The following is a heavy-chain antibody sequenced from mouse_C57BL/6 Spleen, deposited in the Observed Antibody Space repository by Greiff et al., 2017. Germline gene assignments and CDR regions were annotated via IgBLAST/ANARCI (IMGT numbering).Heavy chain of an antibody. V-gene: IGHV1-62-2*01. CDR3: ARHEDGLTLPYYYAMDY. J-gene: IGHJ4*01. Sequence: QVQLKESGAELVKPGASVKLSCKASGYTFTEYTIHWVKQRSGQGLEWIGWFYPGSGSIKYNEKFKDKATLTADKSSSTVYMELSRLTTEDSAVYFCARHEDGLTLPYYYAMDYWGQGTSVTVSS. CDR1: GYTFTEYT. D-gene: IGHD3-2*02. CDR2: FYPGSGSI.